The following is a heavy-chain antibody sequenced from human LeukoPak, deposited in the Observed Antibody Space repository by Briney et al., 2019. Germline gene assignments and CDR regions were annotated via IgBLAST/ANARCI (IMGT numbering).Heavy chain of an antibody. CDR2: IYHSGTT. Sequence: SETLSLTCAVSGAFITNSHWWSWARQPPGKGLEWIGEIYHSGTTNYNPSLKSRVTMSVDKSKNQFSLKLSSVTAADTAVYYCAREIWGLNYFDYWGQGTLVTVSS. V-gene: IGHV4-4*02. D-gene: IGHD7-27*01. CDR1: GAFITNSHW. J-gene: IGHJ4*02. CDR3: AREIWGLNYFDY.